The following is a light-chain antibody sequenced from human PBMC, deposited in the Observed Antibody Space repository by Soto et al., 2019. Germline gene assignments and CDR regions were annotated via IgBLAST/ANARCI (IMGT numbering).Light chain of an antibody. CDR3: SSYGGNDWV. CDR2: EVH. CDR1: SSDVGGYNY. Sequence: QSALTQPHSASGSLGQSVTFSCTGTSSDVGGYNYVSWYQQHPGKAPKLIVYEVHKRPSGVPDRFSGSKSGNTASLTVSGLQAEDEADYHCSSYGGNDWVFGGGTKVTVL. V-gene: IGLV2-8*01. J-gene: IGLJ3*02.